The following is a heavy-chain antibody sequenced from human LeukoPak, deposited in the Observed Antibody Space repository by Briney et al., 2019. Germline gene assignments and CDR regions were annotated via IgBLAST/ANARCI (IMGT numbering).Heavy chain of an antibody. CDR1: GYTFTSYY. J-gene: IGHJ5*02. Sequence: ASVKVSCKASGYTFTSYYMHWVRQAPGQGLEWMGIINPSGGSTSYAQKFQGRVTMTRDMSTSTVYMELSSLRSEDTAVYYCARDREYYYDSSGYPWFDPWSQGTLVTVSS. V-gene: IGHV1-46*01. D-gene: IGHD3-22*01. CDR2: INPSGGST. CDR3: ARDREYYYDSSGYPWFDP.